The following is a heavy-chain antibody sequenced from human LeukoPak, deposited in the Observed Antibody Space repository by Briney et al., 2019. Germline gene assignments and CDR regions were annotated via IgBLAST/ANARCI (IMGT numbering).Heavy chain of an antibody. CDR3: ARDLRFLEWLLSYGMDV. D-gene: IGHD3-3*01. V-gene: IGHV3-74*01. CDR2: ISDGGSTT. J-gene: IGHJ6*02. Sequence: PGGSLRLSCAASGFTFSSYWMHWVRRAPGKGLVWVSRISDGGSTTTYADSVKGRFTISRDNAKNTLYLQMNGLRAEDTAVYYCARDLRFLEWLLSYGMDVWGQGTTVTVSS. CDR1: GFTFSSYW.